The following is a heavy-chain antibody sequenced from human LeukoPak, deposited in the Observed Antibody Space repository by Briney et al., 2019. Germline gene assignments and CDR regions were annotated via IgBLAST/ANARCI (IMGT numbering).Heavy chain of an antibody. D-gene: IGHD3-10*01. V-gene: IGHV1-2*02. Sequence: ASVKVSCKASGYTFTGYYMHWVRQPPGQGLEWMGWINPNSGGTNYAQKFQGRVAMTRDTYISTAYMELSRLRSDDTAVYYCARPAPYYYGSGSVVYWGQGTLVTVSS. J-gene: IGHJ4*02. CDR2: INPNSGGT. CDR1: GYTFTGYY. CDR3: ARPAPYYYGSGSVVY.